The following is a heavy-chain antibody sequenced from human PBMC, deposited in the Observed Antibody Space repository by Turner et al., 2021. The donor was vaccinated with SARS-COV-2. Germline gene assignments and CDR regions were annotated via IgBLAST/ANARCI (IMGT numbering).Heavy chain of an antibody. D-gene: IGHD3-22*01. J-gene: IGHJ4*02. Sequence: QVQLQESGPGLVKPSETLSLSCTVSGVSITSNNFFWGGIRQSPGKGLEWMGTFSYSGSTCYNPSFKGRVTMSADPSKRQFFVGLTSVTAADTAVYYCARLYHHDTSGVDFWGQGTQVTVSS. CDR3: ARLYHHDTSGVDF. V-gene: IGHV4-39*01. CDR1: GVSITSNNFF. CDR2: FSYSGST.